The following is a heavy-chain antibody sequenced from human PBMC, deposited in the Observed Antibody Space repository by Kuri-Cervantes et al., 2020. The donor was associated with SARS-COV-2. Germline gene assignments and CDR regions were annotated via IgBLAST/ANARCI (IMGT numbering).Heavy chain of an antibody. D-gene: IGHD5-18*01. CDR2: IYYSGST. V-gene: IGHV4-39*07. J-gene: IGHJ4*01. Sequence: SQTLPLTCAVSGGSISSSSYYWGWIRQPPGKGLEWIGSIYYSGSTNYNPSLKSRVTISVDTSKNQFSLKLSSVTAADTAVYYCARRQRGYSYGYGVYYFDYWGHGTRVTVSS. CDR1: GGSISSSSYY. CDR3: ARRQRGYSYGYGVYYFDY.